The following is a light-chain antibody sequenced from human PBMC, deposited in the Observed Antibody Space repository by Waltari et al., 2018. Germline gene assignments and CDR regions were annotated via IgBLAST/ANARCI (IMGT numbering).Light chain of an antibody. CDR3: QHYVRLPAT. CDR1: QSVIRA. J-gene: IGKJ1*01. Sequence: EIVLTQSPGSLSSSPGDRVPLSCRASQSVIRALAWYQQKPGQPPRLLIFGASNRATGIPDRFSGSGSGTDFSLTISRLEPEDFAVYYCQHYVRLPATFGQGTKVEIK. V-gene: IGKV3-20*01. CDR2: GAS.